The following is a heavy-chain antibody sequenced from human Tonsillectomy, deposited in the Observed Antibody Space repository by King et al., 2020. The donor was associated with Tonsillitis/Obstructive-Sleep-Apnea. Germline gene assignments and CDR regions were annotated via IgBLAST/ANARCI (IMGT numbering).Heavy chain of an antibody. CDR1: GDTFTTYY. V-gene: IGHV1-46*01. CDR3: ARDPSPLDY. J-gene: IGHJ4*02. Sequence: VQLVQSGAEVKKPGASVKVSCKASGDTFTTYYMHWVRHAPGQGLEWMGIINPSGGSTRYAQKFQGRVTMTRDTSTSTVYMELSSLTSEDTAVYYCARDPSPLDYWGQGTLVTVSS. CDR2: INPSGGST.